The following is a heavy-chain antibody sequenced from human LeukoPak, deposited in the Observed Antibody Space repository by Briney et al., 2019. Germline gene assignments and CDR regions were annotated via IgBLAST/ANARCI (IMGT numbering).Heavy chain of an antibody. Sequence: AGGSLRLSCAVSGFTFSSYAMTWVRQGPGKGLEWVSAIGINGGSTYYADSVKGRFTISRDNSKNTLHLHMNSLRAEDTAVYYCARGWYGLDYWGQGTLVTVSS. CDR2: IGINGGST. CDR1: GFTFSSYA. CDR3: ARGWYGLDY. V-gene: IGHV3-23*01. J-gene: IGHJ4*02. D-gene: IGHD6-13*01.